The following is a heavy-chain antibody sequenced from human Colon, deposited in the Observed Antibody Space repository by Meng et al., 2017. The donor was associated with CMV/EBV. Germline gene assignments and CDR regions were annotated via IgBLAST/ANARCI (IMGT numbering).Heavy chain of an antibody. CDR3: AKDFVGFNGIWDAFDM. V-gene: IGHV3-23*01. Sequence: GGSLRLSCAASGFTFSSYAVSWVRQAPGKGLQWVSHISGSGGSSYYADSVKGRFTISRDNSKNTLYLEMNSLRADDTAVYYCAKDFVGFNGIWDAFDMWGQGTMVTVSS. CDR2: ISGSGGSS. CDR1: GFTFSSYA. D-gene: IGHD2-15*01. J-gene: IGHJ3*02.